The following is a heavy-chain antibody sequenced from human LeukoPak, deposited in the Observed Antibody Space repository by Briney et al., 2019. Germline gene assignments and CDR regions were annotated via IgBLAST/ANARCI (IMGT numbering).Heavy chain of an antibody. CDR3: ARGLYDFWSGYSDY. D-gene: IGHD3-3*01. CDR2: IYTGGTT. CDR1: GFTVSSSY. V-gene: IGHV3-66*01. J-gene: IGHJ4*02. Sequence: PGGSLRLSCAASGFTVSSSYMTWVRQAPGKGLEWVSIIYTGGTTYYADSVKGRFTISRDNSKNTLYLQMNSLRAEDTAVYYCARGLYDFWSGYSDYWGQGTLVTVSS.